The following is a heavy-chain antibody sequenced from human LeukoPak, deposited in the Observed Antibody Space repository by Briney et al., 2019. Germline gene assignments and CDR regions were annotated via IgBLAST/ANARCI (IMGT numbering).Heavy chain of an antibody. V-gene: IGHV4-59*12. J-gene: IGHJ3*02. Sequence: KPSETLSLTCTVSGGSISSYYWSWIRQPPGKGLEWLGYIYYSGSTNYNPPLKSRVTISVDTSKNQFSLKLSSVTAADTAVYYCARARVVVPAAAVDAFDIWGQGTMVTVSS. CDR1: GGSISSYY. CDR3: ARARVVVPAAAVDAFDI. CDR2: IYYSGST. D-gene: IGHD2-2*01.